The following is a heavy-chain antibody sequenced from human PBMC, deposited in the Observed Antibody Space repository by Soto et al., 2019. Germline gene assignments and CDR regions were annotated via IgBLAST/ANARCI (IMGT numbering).Heavy chain of an antibody. J-gene: IGHJ4*02. V-gene: IGHV3-23*01. CDR3: AKDQGELYYYDSSGYLPDC. CDR1: GFTFSSYA. Sequence: GGSLRLSCAASGFTFSSYAMSWVRQAPGKGLEWVSAISGSGGSTYYADSVKGRFTISRDNSKNTLYLQMNSLRAEDTAVYYCAKDQGELYYYDSSGYLPDCWGQGTLVTVSS. CDR2: ISGSGGST. D-gene: IGHD3-22*01.